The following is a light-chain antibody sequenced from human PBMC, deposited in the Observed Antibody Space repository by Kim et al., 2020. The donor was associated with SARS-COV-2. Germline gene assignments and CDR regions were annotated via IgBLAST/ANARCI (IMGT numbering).Light chain of an antibody. J-gene: IGKJ5*01. V-gene: IGKV3-15*01. CDR2: GAS. CDR1: QSVNTN. CDR3: QQYNNWPPIT. Sequence: SPGERATLSCRASQSVNTNLAWYQQKPGQAPRLLIHGASTRATGIPARFSGSGSGTEFTLTISSLQSEDFAVYYCQQYNNWPPITFGQGTRLEIK.